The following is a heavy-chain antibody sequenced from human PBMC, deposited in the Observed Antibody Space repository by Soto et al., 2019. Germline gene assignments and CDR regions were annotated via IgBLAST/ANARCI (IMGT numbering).Heavy chain of an antibody. J-gene: IGHJ4*02. CDR1: GASIGSGSYY. CDR2: IYDSGRT. V-gene: IGHV4-31*03. D-gene: IGHD7-27*01. CDR3: ARLTTIITGAFDD. Sequence: QVQLQESGPGLVQPSQTLSLTCTVSGASIGSGSYYWSWIRQYPGEGLVWIGHIYDSGRTYYNPSLESRVSISIDTSKNEFSLTLTSVTAADTAVYYCARLTTIITGAFDDLGLGTVVTVSS.